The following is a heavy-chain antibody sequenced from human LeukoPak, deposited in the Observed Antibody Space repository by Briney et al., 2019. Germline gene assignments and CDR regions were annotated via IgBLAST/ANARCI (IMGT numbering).Heavy chain of an antibody. V-gene: IGHV4-59*08. D-gene: IGHD5-18*01. J-gene: IGHJ2*01. CDR1: GGSISSYY. CDR3: ARRHDTAMVSDL. Sequence: SETLSLTCTVSGGSISSYYWSWIRQPPGKGLEWIGYIYYSGSTNYNPSLKSRVTISVDTSKNQFSLKLRSVTAADTAVYYCARRHDTAMVSDLWGRRTLVTVSS. CDR2: IYYSGST.